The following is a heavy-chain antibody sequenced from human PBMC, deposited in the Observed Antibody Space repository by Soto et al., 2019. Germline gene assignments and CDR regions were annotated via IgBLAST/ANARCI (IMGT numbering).Heavy chain of an antibody. Sequence: EVRLVESGGGLIQPGGSVRLSCAASGFTVSSKYMTWVRQAPGKGLEWVSILWSAGLTYYSDSVKGRVTISRDNSKNTLYLQMKSLKAEDAAGYYCARELPPDLWGQGTLVTCSS. D-gene: IGHD2-15*01. CDR2: LWSAGLT. J-gene: IGHJ5*02. V-gene: IGHV3-53*01. CDR1: GFTVSSKY. CDR3: ARELPPDL.